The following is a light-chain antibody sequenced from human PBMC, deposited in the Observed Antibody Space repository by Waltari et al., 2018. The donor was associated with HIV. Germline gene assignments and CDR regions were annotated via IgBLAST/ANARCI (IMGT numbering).Light chain of an antibody. J-gene: IGLJ3*02. CDR1: TSNIETQW. Sequence: QSVLTQPPSASATPGQTVTISCSGSTSNIETQWVYWYQQLPGTAPKLLIYRNYKRPSGVPERFSVSKSGASASLVISGLRSEDEADYYCEAWDSTLKETLFGGGTKLTVL. CDR3: EAWDSTLKETL. V-gene: IGLV1-47*01. CDR2: RNY.